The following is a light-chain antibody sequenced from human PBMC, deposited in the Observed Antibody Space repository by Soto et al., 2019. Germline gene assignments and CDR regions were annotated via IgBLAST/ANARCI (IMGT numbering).Light chain of an antibody. CDR3: QQFGSSPEYT. J-gene: IGKJ2*01. Sequence: EIVLTQSPGTLSLSPGERATLSCRASQSVSSSQLAWYQQKPGQAPRRLIYGASTTATGIPDRFSGGGSGTDFTLTISRLEPEDFAVYYCQQFGSSPEYTFGQGTKLEVK. CDR2: GAS. CDR1: QSVSSSQ. V-gene: IGKV3-20*01.